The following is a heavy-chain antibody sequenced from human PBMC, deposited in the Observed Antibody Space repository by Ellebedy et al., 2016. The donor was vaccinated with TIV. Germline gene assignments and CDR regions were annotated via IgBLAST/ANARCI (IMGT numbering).Heavy chain of an antibody. CDR1: GFTFSGSA. Sequence: GGSLRLSXAASGFTFSGSAMHWVRQASGKGLEWVGRIRTKAKNYATAYAVSLKGRFIISRDDSKNTAYLQMNSLKTEDTAVYYCTSAVLGKDYWGQGTLVTVSS. CDR3: TSAVLGKDY. CDR2: IRTKAKNYAT. J-gene: IGHJ4*02. V-gene: IGHV3-73*01. D-gene: IGHD4-23*01.